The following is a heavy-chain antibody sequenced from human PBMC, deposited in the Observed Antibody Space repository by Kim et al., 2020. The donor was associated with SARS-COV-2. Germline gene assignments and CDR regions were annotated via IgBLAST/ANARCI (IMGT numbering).Heavy chain of an antibody. CDR2: ISSSSSYI. CDR1: GFTFSSYS. CDR3: AREGNYGGKFDY. Sequence: GGSLRLSCAASGFTFSSYSMNWVRQAPGKGLEWVSSISSSSSYIYYADSVKGRFTISRDNAKNSLYLQMNSLRAEDTAVYYCAREGNYGGKFDYWGQGTLVTVSS. D-gene: IGHD4-17*01. V-gene: IGHV3-21*01. J-gene: IGHJ4*02.